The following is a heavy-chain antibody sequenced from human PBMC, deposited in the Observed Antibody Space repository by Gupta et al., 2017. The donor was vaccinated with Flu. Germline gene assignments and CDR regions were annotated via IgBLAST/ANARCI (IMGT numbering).Heavy chain of an antibody. CDR2: IGGSGSST. J-gene: IGHJ4*02. V-gene: IGHV3-23*01. CDR3: ARLRYSSSSFYFDS. D-gene: IGHD6-6*01. CDR1: GFTFSSYA. Sequence: EVQLLESGGGLAQPGGSLRLSCAASGFTFSSYAMSWVRQAPGKGLEWVSGIGGSGSSTYYGDSVKGRFTISRDSSENTVFLHMNSLRAEDTAVYYCARLRYSSSSFYFDSWGQGALVTVSS.